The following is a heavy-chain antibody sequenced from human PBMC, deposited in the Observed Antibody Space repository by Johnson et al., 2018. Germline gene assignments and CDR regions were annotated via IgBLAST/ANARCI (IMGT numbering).Heavy chain of an antibody. V-gene: IGHV3-66*02. CDR3: ARLRHSGRGKDYYDCGMDV. Sequence: VQLVESGGGMVQPGGSLRLSCAASGVTVSRNHMGWVRQAPGKGLEWVSILTGDGDREYADSVTGRFTIYRADSTNTVYLQMNSLRAEDTAVYYCARLRHSGRGKDYYDCGMDVWGQGTTVTVSS. D-gene: IGHD6-19*01. CDR2: LTGDGDR. J-gene: IGHJ6*02. CDR1: GVTVSRNH.